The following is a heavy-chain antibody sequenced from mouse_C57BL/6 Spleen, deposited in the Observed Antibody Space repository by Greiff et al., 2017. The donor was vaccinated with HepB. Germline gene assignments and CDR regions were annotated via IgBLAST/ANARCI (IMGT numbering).Heavy chain of an antibody. CDR2: IYPGSGST. V-gene: IGHV1-55*01. CDR3: ARVPLMPWHFDV. CDR1: GYTFTSYW. Sequence: QVQLQQPGAELVKPGASVKMSCKASGYTFTSYWITWVKQRPGQGLEWIGDIYPGSGSTNYNEKFKSKATLTVDTSSSTAYMQLSSLTSEDSAVYYCARVPLMPWHFDVWGTGTTVTVSS. J-gene: IGHJ1*03.